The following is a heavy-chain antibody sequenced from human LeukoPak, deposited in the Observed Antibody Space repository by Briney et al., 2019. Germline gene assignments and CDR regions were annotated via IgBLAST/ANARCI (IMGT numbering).Heavy chain of an antibody. Sequence: GGSLRLSCAASGFTFSSYAMHWVRQAPGKGLEWVAVISYDGSNKYYADSVKGRFTISRDNSKNTLYLQMNSLRAEDTAVYYCARGGYDILSHLYWGQGTLVTVSS. J-gene: IGHJ4*02. CDR2: ISYDGSNK. V-gene: IGHV3-30*04. CDR3: ARGGYDILSHLY. D-gene: IGHD3-9*01. CDR1: GFTFSSYA.